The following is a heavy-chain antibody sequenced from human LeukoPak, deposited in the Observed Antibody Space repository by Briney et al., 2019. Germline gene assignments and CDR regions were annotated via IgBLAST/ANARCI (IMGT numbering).Heavy chain of an antibody. CDR2: INQDGSEK. V-gene: IGHV3-7*01. CDR1: GFTVSSNY. J-gene: IGHJ3*02. CDR3: ARDLAQYYDILTGYYHDAFDI. Sequence: GGSLRLSCAASGFTVSSNYMSWVRQAPGKGLEGVADINQDGSEKYFVDSVKGRFTISRDNAKNSLYLQMNSLRAEDTAVYYCARDLAQYYDILTGYYHDAFDIWGQGTMVTVSS. D-gene: IGHD3-9*01.